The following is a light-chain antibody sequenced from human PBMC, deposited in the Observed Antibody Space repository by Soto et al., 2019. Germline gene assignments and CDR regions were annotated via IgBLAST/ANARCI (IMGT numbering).Light chain of an antibody. CDR3: QQYGSTPSIT. V-gene: IGKV3-20*01. Sequence: EIVLTQSPGTLSLSPGEIATLSCRASQSVTSNYLAWYQLKPGQAPRLLIYAASNTATGIPDRFSGSGSGTDFTLSISRLEPEDFAVYYCQQYGSTPSITFGQGTRLEIK. CDR2: AAS. CDR1: QSVTSNY. J-gene: IGKJ5*01.